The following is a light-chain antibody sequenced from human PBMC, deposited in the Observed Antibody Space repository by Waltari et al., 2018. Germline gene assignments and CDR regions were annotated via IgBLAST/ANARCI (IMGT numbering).Light chain of an antibody. V-gene: IGLV2-23*01. CDR2: EDT. CDR3: CSYSRSGTFL. J-gene: IGLJ1*01. CDR1: SSDVGNSNV. Sequence: QSVLTQSASVSGSPGQSITISCTGTSSDVGNSNVVSWYLQDPGKVPKLLIYEDTMRPSGVSNRFSGSKSVNTAFLTVAGLRTEDEGDYYCCSYSRSGTFLFGTGTRVTVL.